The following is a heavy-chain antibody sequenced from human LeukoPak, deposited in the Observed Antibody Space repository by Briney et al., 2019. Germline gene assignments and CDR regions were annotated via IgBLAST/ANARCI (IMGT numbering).Heavy chain of an antibody. J-gene: IGHJ4*02. Sequence: GGSLRLSCAASGFTFSSYGMHWVRQAPGKGLEWVAVIWYDGSNKYYADSVKGRFTISRDNSKNTLYLQMNSLRAEDTAVYYCAKDLTAVASENGFFDYWGQGTLVTVSS. CDR3: AKDLTAVASENGFFDY. V-gene: IGHV3-33*06. D-gene: IGHD6-19*01. CDR1: GFTFSSYG. CDR2: IWYDGSNK.